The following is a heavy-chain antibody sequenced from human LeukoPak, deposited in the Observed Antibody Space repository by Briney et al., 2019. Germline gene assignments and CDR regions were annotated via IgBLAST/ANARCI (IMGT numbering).Heavy chain of an antibody. CDR3: ARVRYGELDV. D-gene: IGHD4-17*01. J-gene: IGHJ6*02. CDR2: MSGSGGST. V-gene: IGHV3-23*01. CDR1: GFTFSSYA. Sequence: GGSLRLSCAASGFTFSSYAMSWVRQAPGKGLEWVSSMSGSGGSTYYADSVKGRFTISRDDSKNMLYLQMNSLRAEDTAVYYCARVRYGELDVWGQGTTVTVSS.